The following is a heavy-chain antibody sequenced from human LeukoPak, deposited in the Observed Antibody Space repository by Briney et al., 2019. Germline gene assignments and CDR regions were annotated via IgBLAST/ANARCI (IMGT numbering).Heavy chain of an antibody. CDR3: ARALRTGQGDYVPVL. CDR2: IYPGDSET. CDR1: GYKFTNYW. V-gene: IGHV5-51*01. J-gene: IGHJ4*02. D-gene: IGHD4-17*01. Sequence: PGESLKISCKASGYKFTNYWIGWVRQMPGKGLAWMTIIYPGDSETRYSPSFQGQVTISADKSIGTMFLQWSSLKASDTAMYYCARALRTGQGDYVPVLWGQGTLVIVSS.